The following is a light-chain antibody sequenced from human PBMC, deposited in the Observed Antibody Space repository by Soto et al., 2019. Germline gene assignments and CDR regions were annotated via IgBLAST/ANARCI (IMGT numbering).Light chain of an antibody. CDR3: QQRKNWQVT. CDR2: GAS. V-gene: IGKV3D-11*02. J-gene: IGKJ5*01. CDR1: QSLNRD. Sequence: IVMTQSPATLSMSPGERATLSCRASQSLNRDLAWYQQKPGQSPRLLIYGASNRATGIPARFSGSGSGTDFTLTISSLEPEDFAVYYCQQRKNWQVTFGQGTRLEI.